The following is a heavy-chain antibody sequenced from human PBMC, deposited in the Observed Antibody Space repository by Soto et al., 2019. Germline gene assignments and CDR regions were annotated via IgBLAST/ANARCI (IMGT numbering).Heavy chain of an antibody. D-gene: IGHD3-3*01. J-gene: IGHJ5*02. Sequence: PSETLSLTCTVSGGSISSYDWSWIRQPPGKGLEWIGYIYYSGSTNYNPSLKSRVTISVDTSKNQFSQKLSSVTAADTAVYYCARDLQGITIFGVRYNWFDPWGQGTLVTVSS. V-gene: IGHV4-59*01. CDR1: GGSISSYD. CDR3: ARDLQGITIFGVRYNWFDP. CDR2: IYYSGST.